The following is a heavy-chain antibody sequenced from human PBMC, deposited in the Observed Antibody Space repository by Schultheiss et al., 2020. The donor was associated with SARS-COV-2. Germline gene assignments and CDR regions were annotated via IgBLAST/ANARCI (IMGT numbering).Heavy chain of an antibody. CDR3: VRGEVGPRLAH. CDR1: GGSFSGYY. Sequence: SETLSLTCAVYGGSFSGYYWSWIRQPPGRGLEWIGEINHSGRTAYNPSLMSRVTISVDTSKNQFSLRLTSVTAADTAVYYCVRGEVGPRLAHWGQGGLVTVSS. V-gene: IGHV4-34*01. CDR2: INHSGRT. J-gene: IGHJ5*02. D-gene: IGHD1-26*01.